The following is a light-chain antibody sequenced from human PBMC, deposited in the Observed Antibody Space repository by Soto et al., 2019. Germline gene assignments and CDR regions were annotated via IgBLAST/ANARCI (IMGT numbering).Light chain of an antibody. CDR1: QSVSSSY. CDR3: QQYGNAPFT. J-gene: IGKJ3*01. Sequence: EIVLTQSPCTLSSSAGERATLTYGASQSVSSSYLAWFQQKPGQAPRLLIYGASSRATGIPDRFSGSGYGTDFNLTISRLETEDFAVYYCQQYGNAPFTFGPGTKVDIK. V-gene: IGKV3-20*01. CDR2: GAS.